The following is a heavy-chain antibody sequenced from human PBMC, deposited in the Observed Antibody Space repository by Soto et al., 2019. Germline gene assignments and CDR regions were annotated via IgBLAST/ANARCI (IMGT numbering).Heavy chain of an antibody. J-gene: IGHJ4*02. CDR2: ISSNGGST. CDR1: GFTFSSYA. V-gene: IGHV3-64*01. Sequence: PGGSLRLSCAASGFTFSSYAMHWVRQAPGKGLEYVSAISSNGGSTYYANSVKGRFTISRDNSKNTLYLQMGSLRAEDMAVYYCARDTKSGSYSLDYWGKGTLVTVSS. D-gene: IGHD1-26*01. CDR3: ARDTKSGSYSLDY.